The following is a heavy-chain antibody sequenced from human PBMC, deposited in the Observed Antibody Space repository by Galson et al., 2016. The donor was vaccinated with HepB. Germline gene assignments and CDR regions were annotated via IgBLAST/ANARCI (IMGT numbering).Heavy chain of an antibody. CDR3: LIGDFADY. J-gene: IGHJ4*02. CDR1: GFTFSAFA. Sequence: SLRLSCAASGFTFSAFAVHWVRQAPGKGLQYVSAISSNGGSTYYADSVKGRFTISRDNSRNTLYLQMSSLRAEDTAVYFCLIGDFADYWGQGTLVTVSS. CDR2: ISSNGGST. V-gene: IGHV3-64D*06. D-gene: IGHD2-21*02.